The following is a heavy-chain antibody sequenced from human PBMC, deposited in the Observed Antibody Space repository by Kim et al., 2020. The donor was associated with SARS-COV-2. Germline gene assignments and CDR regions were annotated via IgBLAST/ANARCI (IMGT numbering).Heavy chain of an antibody. V-gene: IGHV3-23*01. D-gene: IGHD3-22*01. CDR3: AKALVTMVVVVITSPCRVNYCDY. J-gene: IGHJ4*02. CDR2: ISGSGGST. Sequence: GGSLRLSCAASGFTFSSYAMSWVRQAPGKGLEWVSAISGSGGSTYYADSVKGRFTISRDNSKNTLYLQMNSLRAEDTAVYYCAKALVTMVVVVITSPCRVNYCDYCGQGTLVTVSS. CDR1: GFTFSSYA.